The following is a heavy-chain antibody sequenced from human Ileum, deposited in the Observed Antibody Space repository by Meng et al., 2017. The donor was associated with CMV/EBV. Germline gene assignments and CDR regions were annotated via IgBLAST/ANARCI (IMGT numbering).Heavy chain of an antibody. D-gene: IGHD3-22*01. V-gene: IGHV4-39*07. Sequence: QSRLQESGPGLVKPQATLSLTCPVSGDSISSGDYFWGWIRQPPKGLEWVASITYRGTTYYNPSLKSRVTMSVDTSKNQFSLKLNSVTAADTAVYYCVRASITMIDYWGQGTLVTVSS. CDR2: ITYRGTT. J-gene: IGHJ4*02. CDR1: GDSISSGDYF. CDR3: VRASITMIDY.